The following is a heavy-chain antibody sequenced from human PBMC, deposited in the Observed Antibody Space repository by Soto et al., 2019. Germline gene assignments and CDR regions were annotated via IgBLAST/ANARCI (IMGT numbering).Heavy chain of an antibody. Sequence: QLQLQESGPGLVKPSETLSLSCTVSGGSISSSTYYWGWIRQPPGKGLEWIGSIYYSGSTYSNPSLKSRVTISVDTSKNQFSLQLSSVTAADTAVYYCARLRIEGTTYDALDIWGQGRMVTVSS. CDR3: ARLRIEGTTYDALDI. V-gene: IGHV4-39*01. CDR2: IYYSGST. D-gene: IGHD1-26*01. J-gene: IGHJ3*02. CDR1: GGSISSSTYY.